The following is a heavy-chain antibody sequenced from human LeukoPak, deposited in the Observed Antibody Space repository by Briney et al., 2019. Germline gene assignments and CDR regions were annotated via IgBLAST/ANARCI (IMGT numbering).Heavy chain of an antibody. Sequence: ASVKVSCKASGGTFSSYAISWVRQAPGQGLEWMGGIIPIFGTANHAQKFQGRVTITTDESTSTAYMELSSLRSEDTAVYYCAKVEQLVFPFDYWGQGTLVTVSS. V-gene: IGHV1-69*05. D-gene: IGHD6-6*01. CDR1: GGTFSSYA. J-gene: IGHJ4*02. CDR3: AKVEQLVFPFDY. CDR2: IIPIFGTA.